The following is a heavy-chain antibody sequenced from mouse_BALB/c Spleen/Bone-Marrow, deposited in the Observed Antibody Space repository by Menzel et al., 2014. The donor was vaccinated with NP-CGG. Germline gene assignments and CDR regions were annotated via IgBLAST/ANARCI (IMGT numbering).Heavy chain of an antibody. J-gene: IGHJ4*01. CDR3: ARGGKELRRYYAMDY. CDR2: IWAGGST. Sequence: QVQLQQSGPGLVAPSPSLSITCTVSGFSLTSYGVHWVRQTPGKGLEWMGVIWAGGSTNYNSALMSRLSIIKDNSKSQVFLKKNRLQTDDTAVYYCARGGKELRRYYAMDYWGQGTSVTVSP. CDR1: GFSLTSYG. V-gene: IGHV2-9*02. D-gene: IGHD2-4*01.